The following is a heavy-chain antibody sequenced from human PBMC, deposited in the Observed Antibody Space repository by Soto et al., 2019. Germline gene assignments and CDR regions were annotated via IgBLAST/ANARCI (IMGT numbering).Heavy chain of an antibody. CDR3: SSQVLGVSGYERYNWFGP. D-gene: IGHD5-12*01. CDR2: IYYSGST. J-gene: IGHJ5*02. Sequence: NPSETLSLTCTVPGGSISSGGYYWSWIRQHPGKGLEWIGYIYYSGSTYYNPSLKSRVTISVDTSKNQFSLKLSSVTAADTAVFFFSSQVLGVSGYERYNWFGPWGQGTLVTVSS. V-gene: IGHV4-31*03. CDR1: GGSISSGGYY.